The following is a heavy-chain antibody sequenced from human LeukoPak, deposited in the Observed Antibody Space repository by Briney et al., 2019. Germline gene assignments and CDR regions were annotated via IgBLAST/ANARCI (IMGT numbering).Heavy chain of an antibody. D-gene: IGHD6-13*01. CDR2: ISGSGIST. Sequence: GGSLRLSCAASGFTFSSYAMSWVRQAPGKGLEWVSTISGSGISTSYADSVKGRFTISRDNSKNTLYLQMDILRAEDTAIYYCAKRIAAAGKSYFDYWGQGTLVTVSS. J-gene: IGHJ4*02. CDR3: AKRIAAAGKSYFDY. CDR1: GFTFSSYA. V-gene: IGHV3-23*01.